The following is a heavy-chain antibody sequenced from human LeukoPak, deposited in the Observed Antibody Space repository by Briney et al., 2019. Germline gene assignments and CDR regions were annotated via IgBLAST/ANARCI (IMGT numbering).Heavy chain of an antibody. CDR3: TRALPYCSSTSCHRLGYYYGMDV. Sequence: GGSLRLSCTASGFTFGDYAMSWVRQAPGKGLEWVGFIRSKAYGGTTEYAASVKGRFTISRDDSKSIAYLQMNSLKTEDTAVYYCTRALPYCSSTSCHRLGYYYGMDVWGKGTTVTVSS. CDR2: IRSKAYGGTT. D-gene: IGHD2-2*02. J-gene: IGHJ6*04. V-gene: IGHV3-49*04. CDR1: GFTFGDYA.